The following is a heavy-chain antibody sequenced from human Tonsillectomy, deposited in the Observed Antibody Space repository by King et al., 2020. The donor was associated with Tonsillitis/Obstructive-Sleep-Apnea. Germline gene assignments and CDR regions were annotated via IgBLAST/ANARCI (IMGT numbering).Heavy chain of an antibody. CDR1: GFTFSSYG. V-gene: IGHV3-33*01. CDR3: ARGGDDSGWFNRYYYYGMDV. J-gene: IGHJ6*02. Sequence: QVQLVESGGGVVQPGRSLRLSCAASGFTFSSYGMHWVRQAPGKGLEWVAIIWYDGRIKYYTDSVKGRFTISRDNSKSTLYLQMSSLRAEDTAVYYCARGGDDSGWFNRYYYYGMDVWGQGTTVTVSS. D-gene: IGHD6-19*01. CDR2: IWYDGRIK.